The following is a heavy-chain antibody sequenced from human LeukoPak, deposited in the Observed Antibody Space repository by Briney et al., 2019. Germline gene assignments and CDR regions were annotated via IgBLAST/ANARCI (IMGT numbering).Heavy chain of an antibody. J-gene: IGHJ4*02. CDR2: FDPEDGET. V-gene: IGHV1-24*01. CDR1: GYTLTELS. Sequence: ASVKVSCKVSGYTLTELSMHWVRQAPGKGLEWMGGFDPEDGETIYAQKFQGRVTMTEDTSTDTAYMELNSLRADDTAVYYCARQKQQLVLLIDYWGQGTLVTVSS. D-gene: IGHD6-13*01. CDR3: ARQKQQLVLLIDY.